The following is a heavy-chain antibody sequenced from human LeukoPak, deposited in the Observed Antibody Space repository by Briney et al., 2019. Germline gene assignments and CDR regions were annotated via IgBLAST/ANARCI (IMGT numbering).Heavy chain of an antibody. J-gene: IGHJ6*03. Sequence: SETLSLTCIVSGGSINSFYWSWIRQPPGKGLEWIGYIYSSGQTNYNPSLKSRVTISLDTSKKQFSLKLSSVTAADTAVYYCAREAGHYYSSGSYGYVYYYMDVWGKGTTVTVSS. D-gene: IGHD3-10*01. CDR3: AREAGHYYSSGSYGYVYYYMDV. V-gene: IGHV4-59*01. CDR1: GGSINSFY. CDR2: IYSSGQT.